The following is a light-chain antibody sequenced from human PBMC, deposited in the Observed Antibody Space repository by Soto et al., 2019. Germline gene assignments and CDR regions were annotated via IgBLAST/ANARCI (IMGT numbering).Light chain of an antibody. CDR2: GAS. Sequence: EIVLTQSPGTLSLSPGERATLSCRASQSVSSSYLAWYQQKPGQAPTFLIYGASIRATGIPDRFSGSGSGTDFSLTISRLQPEDFAVYYCQQYGSSPPTFGQGIKLEIK. CDR1: QSVSSSY. V-gene: IGKV3-20*01. J-gene: IGKJ2*01. CDR3: QQYGSSPPT.